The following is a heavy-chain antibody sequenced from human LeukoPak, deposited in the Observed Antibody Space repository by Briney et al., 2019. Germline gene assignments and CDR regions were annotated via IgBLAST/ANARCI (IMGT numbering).Heavy chain of an antibody. CDR1: GGSISSYY. CDR2: IYYSGST. V-gene: IGHV4-59*01. J-gene: IGHJ6*02. CDR3: ARVRTAGYDFWSGYSRYYGMDV. Sequence: SETLSLTCTVSGGSISSYYWSWIRQPPGKGLEWHGYIYYSGSTNYNPSLKSRVTISVDTSKNQFSLKLSSVTAADTAVYYCARVRTAGYDFWSGYSRYYGMDVWGQGTTVTVSS. D-gene: IGHD3-3*01.